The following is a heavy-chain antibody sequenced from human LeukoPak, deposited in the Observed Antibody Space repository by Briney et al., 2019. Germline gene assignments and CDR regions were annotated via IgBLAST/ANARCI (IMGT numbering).Heavy chain of an antibody. Sequence: GGSLRLSCAASGFTLSTLDMNWVRQAPGKGLEWVSSISTSSRYIYYRDSVKGRFTISRDDAKNSLYLQMNSLTVEDTAVYYCARADCSGSTCYLRHSWFDPWGQGTLVTVSS. CDR1: GFTLSTLD. CDR3: ARADCSGSTCYLRHSWFDP. J-gene: IGHJ5*02. D-gene: IGHD2-2*01. CDR2: ISTSSRYI. V-gene: IGHV3-21*06.